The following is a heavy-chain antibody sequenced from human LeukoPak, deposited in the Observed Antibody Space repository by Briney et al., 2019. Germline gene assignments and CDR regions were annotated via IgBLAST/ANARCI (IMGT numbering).Heavy chain of an antibody. CDR3: ARAHFWDYYYGMDV. CDR1: GFTFSDYY. J-gene: IGHJ6*02. CDR2: ISSSGSTI. V-gene: IGHV3-11*01. D-gene: IGHD3-16*01. Sequence: GGSLRLSCAASGFTFSDYYMSWIRQAPGKGLEWVSYISSSGSTIYYADSVKGRFTISRDNAKNSLYLQMNSLRAEGTAVYYCARAHFWDYYYGMDVWGQGTTVTVSS.